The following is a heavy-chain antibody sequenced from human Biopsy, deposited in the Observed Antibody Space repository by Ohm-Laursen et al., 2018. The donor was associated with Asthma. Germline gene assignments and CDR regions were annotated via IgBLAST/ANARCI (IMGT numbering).Heavy chain of an antibody. D-gene: IGHD2-15*01. CDR1: GGSVSSGSYY. CDR2: ISYSGST. V-gene: IGHV4-61*01. J-gene: IGHJ2*01. CDR3: ARVPTTLRYFDL. Sequence: SDTLSLTCTVSGGSVSSGSYYWSWIRQPPGKGLAWVSYISYSGSTDYNPSLKSRLTISMDTSKNQFSPKLSCVTAADTAVYYCARVPTTLRYFDLWGRGTLVTVSS.